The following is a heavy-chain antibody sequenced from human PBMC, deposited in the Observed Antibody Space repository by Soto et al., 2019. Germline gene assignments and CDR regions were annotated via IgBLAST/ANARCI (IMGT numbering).Heavy chain of an antibody. D-gene: IGHD4-17*01. J-gene: IGHJ4*02. V-gene: IGHV3-30*18. CDR3: AKDRSVTYFLFDS. Sequence: QVQLVESGGGVVQPGRSLRLSCAASGFTFSSYGMHWVRQAPGKGLEWVAVISYDGSNKYYADSVKGRFTISRDNSMYKLYLQMNSLRAEDTAVYYCAKDRSVTYFLFDSWGQGTLVTVSS. CDR2: ISYDGSNK. CDR1: GFTFSSYG.